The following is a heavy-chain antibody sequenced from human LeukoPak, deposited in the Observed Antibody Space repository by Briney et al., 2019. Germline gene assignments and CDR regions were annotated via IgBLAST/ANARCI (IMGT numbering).Heavy chain of an antibody. CDR1: GFTFSSYW. D-gene: IGHD2-15*01. CDR2: IWYDGSNK. CDR3: ARGRCSGGSCYYFDY. Sequence: GGSLRLSCAASGFTFSSYWMDWVRQAPGKGLEWVAVIWYDGSNKYYADSVKGRFTISRDNSKNTLYLQMNSLRAEDTAVYYCARGRCSGGSCYYFDYWGQGALVTVSS. J-gene: IGHJ4*02. V-gene: IGHV3-33*08.